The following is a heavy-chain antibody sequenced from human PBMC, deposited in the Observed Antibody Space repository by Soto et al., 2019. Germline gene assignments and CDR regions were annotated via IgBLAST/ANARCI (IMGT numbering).Heavy chain of an antibody. D-gene: IGHD2-8*01. CDR2: ISYDGSNK. J-gene: IGHJ6*02. CDR1: GFTFSSYG. CDR3: AKDQMEGLRIRSYYYYGMDV. Sequence: QVQLVESGGGVVQPGRSLRLSCAASGFTFSSYGMHWVRQAPGKGLEWVAVISYDGSNKYYADSVKGRFTISRDNSKNTLYLQMNSLRAEDTAVYYCAKDQMEGLRIRSYYYYGMDVWGQGTTVTVSS. V-gene: IGHV3-30*18.